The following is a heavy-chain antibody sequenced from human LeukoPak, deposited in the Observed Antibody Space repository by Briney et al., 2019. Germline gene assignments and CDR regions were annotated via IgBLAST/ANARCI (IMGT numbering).Heavy chain of an antibody. V-gene: IGHV7-4-1*02. CDR1: GYTFTSYA. D-gene: IGHD3-10*01. CDR3: ARERITMVRGVIIIPDAFDI. CDR2: INTNTGNP. Sequence: ASVKVSCKASGYTFTSYAMNWVRQAPGQGLEWMGWINTNTGNPTYAQGFTGRFVFSLDTSVSTAYLQISSLKAEDTAVYYCARERITMVRGVIIIPDAFDIWGQGTMVTVSS. J-gene: IGHJ3*02.